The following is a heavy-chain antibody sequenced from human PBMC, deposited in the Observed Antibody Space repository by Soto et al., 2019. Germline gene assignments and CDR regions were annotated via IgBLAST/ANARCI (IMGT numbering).Heavy chain of an antibody. CDR2: IIPNSGGP. CDR3: ARDYWSGDRYYYGMDV. CDR1: GGTFSSYA. Sequence: ASVKVSCKASGGTFSSYAISWVRQAPGQGLEWMGGIIPNSGGPNYAQKFQGRVTMTRDTSISTAYMELSRLRSDDTAVYFCARDYWSGDRYYYGMDVWGQGTTVTVSS. J-gene: IGHJ6*02. V-gene: IGHV1-2*02. D-gene: IGHD3-3*01.